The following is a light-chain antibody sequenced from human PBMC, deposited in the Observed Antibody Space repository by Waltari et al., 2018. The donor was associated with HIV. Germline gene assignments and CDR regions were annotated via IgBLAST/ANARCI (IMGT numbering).Light chain of an antibody. CDR2: EVS. J-gene: IGLJ3*02. Sequence: QSALTQPASVSGSPGQSITISCTGTSSYIGGYNYVSWYQKHPVKAPKLMIYEVSNRPSGASNRFSGSKSGNTASLTISGLQAEDEADYYCSSYTTSSTLWVFGGGTKLTVL. CDR3: SSYTTSSTLWV. V-gene: IGLV2-14*01. CDR1: SSYIGGYNY.